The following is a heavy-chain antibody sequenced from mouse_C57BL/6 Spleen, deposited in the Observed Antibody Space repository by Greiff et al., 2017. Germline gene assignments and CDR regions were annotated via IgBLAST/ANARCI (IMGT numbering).Heavy chain of an antibody. CDR1: GYSITSGYY. J-gene: IGHJ3*01. V-gene: IGHV3-6*01. Sequence: EVQLQESGPGLVKPSQSLSLTCSVTGYSITSGYYWNWIRQFPGNKLEWMGYISYDGSNHYNPSLKNRISITRDTSKNQFFLKLNSVTTEDTATYYCADGPSFAYWVQGTLVTVSA. CDR3: ADGPSFAY. CDR2: ISYDGSN. D-gene: IGHD2-3*01.